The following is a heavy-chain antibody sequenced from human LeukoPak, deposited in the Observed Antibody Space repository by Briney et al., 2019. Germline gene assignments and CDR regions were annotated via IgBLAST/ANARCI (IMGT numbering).Heavy chain of an antibody. V-gene: IGHV3-33*06. J-gene: IGHJ3*02. Sequence: LPGGSLRLSCVASGFTFRNYGMHWVRQAPGKGLEWVAVLWKDGSNDFYADSVKGRFRFSRGNSKDMLYLQMNSLRAEDTAVYYCAKEYEIFVGAFDIWGQGTMVTVSS. D-gene: IGHD3-9*01. CDR1: GFTFRNYG. CDR2: LWKDGSND. CDR3: AKEYEIFVGAFDI.